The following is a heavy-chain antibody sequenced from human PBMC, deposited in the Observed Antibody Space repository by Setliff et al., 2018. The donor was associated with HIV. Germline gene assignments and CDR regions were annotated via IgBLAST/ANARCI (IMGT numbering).Heavy chain of an antibody. D-gene: IGHD5-12*01. CDR2: INPNSGGT. CDR1: GYTFTGYY. Sequence: GASVKVSCKASGYTFTGYYMHWVRQAPGQGLEWMGWINPNSGGTNYAQKFQGRVTMTRDTSISTAYMELSRLRSEDTAVYYCGRDYRSWIRAIGYWGQGTLVTVSS. CDR3: GRDYRSWIRAIGY. J-gene: IGHJ4*02. V-gene: IGHV1-2*02.